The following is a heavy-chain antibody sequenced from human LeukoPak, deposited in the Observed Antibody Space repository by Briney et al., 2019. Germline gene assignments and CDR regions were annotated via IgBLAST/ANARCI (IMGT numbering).Heavy chain of an antibody. CDR1: GGSFSGYY. CDR3: ARLSIPSSRFDY. CDR2: INHSGST. D-gene: IGHD6-6*01. Sequence: SQTLSLTCTVYGGSFSGYYWSWTRQPPGKGLEWIGEINHSGSTNYNPSLKSRVTISVDTSKNQFSLKLSSVTAADTAVYYCARLSIPSSRFDYWGQGTLVTVSS. J-gene: IGHJ4*02. V-gene: IGHV4-34*01.